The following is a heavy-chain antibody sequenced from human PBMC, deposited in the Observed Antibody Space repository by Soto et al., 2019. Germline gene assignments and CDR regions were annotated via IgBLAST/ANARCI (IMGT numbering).Heavy chain of an antibody. D-gene: IGHD3-9*01. CDR2: VYDNGRP. J-gene: IGHJ4*02. CDR1: GGSISVYY. Sequence: SEPLSLTCTISGGSISVYYWSRIRQSPRQGLEWIGYVYDNGRPYYSPSLKSRVTISADTSKNQISLKLTSATAADTAVYYCARGVGSSPPRYWGRGTLVTVSS. CDR3: ARGVGSSPPRY. V-gene: IGHV4-59*01.